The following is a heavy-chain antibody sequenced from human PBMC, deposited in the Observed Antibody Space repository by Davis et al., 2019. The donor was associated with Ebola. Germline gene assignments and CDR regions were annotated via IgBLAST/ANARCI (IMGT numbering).Heavy chain of an antibody. CDR3: AKRATVKVAGANYYNAMDV. CDR2: ISSSGTTM. Sequence: GESLKISCAASGFTFSDYYMNWIRQAPGKGLEWVSYISSSGTTMYYADSVKGRFTISRDNSKNTLYLQMNSLRAEDTAVFYCAKRATVKVAGANYYNAMDVWGKGTTVTVSS. D-gene: IGHD6-19*01. CDR1: GFTFSDYY. V-gene: IGHV3-11*01. J-gene: IGHJ6*04.